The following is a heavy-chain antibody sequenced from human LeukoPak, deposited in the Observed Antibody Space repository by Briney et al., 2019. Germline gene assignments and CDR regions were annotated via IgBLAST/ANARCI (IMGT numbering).Heavy chain of an antibody. V-gene: IGHV1-69*13. CDR3: ARSPPYSSSWYGWFDP. D-gene: IGHD6-13*01. CDR1: GGTFSSYA. Sequence: SVKVSCKASGGTFSSYAISWVRQAPGQGLEWMGGIIPIFGTANYAQKFQGRVTITADESTSTAYMELSSLRSEDTAVYYCARSPPYSSSWYGWFDPWGQGTLVTVSS. J-gene: IGHJ5*02. CDR2: IIPIFGTA.